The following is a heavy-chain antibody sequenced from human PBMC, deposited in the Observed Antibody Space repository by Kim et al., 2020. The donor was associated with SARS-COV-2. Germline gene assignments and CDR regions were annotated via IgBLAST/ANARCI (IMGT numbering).Heavy chain of an antibody. J-gene: IGHJ6*02. Sequence: GGSLRLSCAASGFTFSSYGMHWVRQAPGKGLEWVAVIWYDGSNKYYADSVKGRFTISRDNSKNTLYLQMNSLRAEDTAVYYCARVYSSSWYDYYGMDVWGQGTTVTVSS. CDR3: ARVYSSSWYDYYGMDV. D-gene: IGHD6-13*01. CDR2: IWYDGSNK. V-gene: IGHV3-33*01. CDR1: GFTFSSYG.